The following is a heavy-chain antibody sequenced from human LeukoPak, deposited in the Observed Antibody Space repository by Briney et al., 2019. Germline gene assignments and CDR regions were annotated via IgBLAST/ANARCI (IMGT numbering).Heavy chain of an antibody. CDR3: ARGPSGYCSSTSCYLGWRAFDI. D-gene: IGHD2-2*01. CDR2: IYYTGTT. J-gene: IGHJ3*02. V-gene: IGHV4-39*07. Sequence: SETLSLTCTVPGGSISSSSYHWDWIRQPPGKGLEWIGSIYYTGTTYYNPSLKSRVTISVDTSKNQFSLKLSSVTAADTAVYYCARGPSGYCSSTSCYLGWRAFDIWGQGTMVTVSS. CDR1: GGSISSSSYH.